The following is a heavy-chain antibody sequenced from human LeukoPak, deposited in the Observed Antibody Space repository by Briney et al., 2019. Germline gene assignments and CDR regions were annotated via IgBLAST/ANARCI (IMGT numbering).Heavy chain of an antibody. D-gene: IGHD3-9*01. CDR1: GGSFSGYY. V-gene: IGHV4-34*01. CDR2: INHSGST. Sequence: PSETLSLTCAVYGGSFSGYYWSWIRQPPGKGLDWIGEINHSGSTNYNPSLKSRVTISVDTSKNQFSLKLSSVTAADTAVYYCARRRDYDILTGYYKGGVDYFDYWGQGTLVTVSS. CDR3: ARRRDYDILTGYYKGGVDYFDY. J-gene: IGHJ4*02.